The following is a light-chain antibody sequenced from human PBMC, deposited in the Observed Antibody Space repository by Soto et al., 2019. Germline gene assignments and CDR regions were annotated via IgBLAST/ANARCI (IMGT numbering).Light chain of an antibody. CDR1: QSVISNY. J-gene: IGKJ1*01. CDR3: QQYGSSLTWT. Sequence: ELVMTQSPGTVSLSPGERVTLSCRASQSVISNYLAWYQQRPGQAPRLLIYAASSRATGIPDRFSGSGSGTDFTLSISSLEPEDFAVYYCQQYGSSLTWTFGQGTKVEMK. CDR2: AAS. V-gene: IGKV3-20*01.